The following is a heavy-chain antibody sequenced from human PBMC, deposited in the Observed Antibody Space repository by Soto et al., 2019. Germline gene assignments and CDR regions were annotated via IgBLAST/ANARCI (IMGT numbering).Heavy chain of an antibody. J-gene: IGHJ3*02. Sequence: QVQLQESGPGLVKPSETLSLTCTVSGGSISSYYWSWIRQPPGKGLEWSGYISYSGSTNYNPSLSSRVTLSVDTSKNQFSLKLSSVTAADTAVYYCAREDLDYGDNSVRAFDIWGQGTMVTVSS. V-gene: IGHV4-59*01. CDR2: ISYSGST. CDR3: AREDLDYGDNSVRAFDI. CDR1: GGSISSYY. D-gene: IGHD4-17*01.